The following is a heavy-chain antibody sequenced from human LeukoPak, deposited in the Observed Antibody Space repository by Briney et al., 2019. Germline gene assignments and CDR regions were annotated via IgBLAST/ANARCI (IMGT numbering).Heavy chain of an antibody. J-gene: IGHJ6*02. D-gene: IGHD3-22*01. Sequence: GASVKVSCKASGGTFSSYAISWVRQAPGQGLEWMGRIIPILGIANYAQKFQGRVTITADKSTSTAYMELSSLRSEDTAVYYCARGYRLNDSSGYYRSPSYGMDVWGQGTTVTVSS. CDR1: GGTFSSYA. CDR2: IIPILGIA. V-gene: IGHV1-69*04. CDR3: ARGYRLNDSSGYYRSPSYGMDV.